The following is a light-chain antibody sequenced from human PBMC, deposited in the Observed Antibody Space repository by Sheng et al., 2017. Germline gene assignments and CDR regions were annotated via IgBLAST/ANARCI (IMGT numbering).Light chain of an antibody. J-gene: IGKJ5*01. CDR3: QQHNTWPLT. Sequence: EVILTQSPATLSLPPGERGTLSCRAGQKIGRSLGWYQQKPGQPPRLVIYDATSRAPGIPARFRGSGSGTDFTLTITSLEPEDSAVYFCQQHNTWPLTFGQGTRLEI. V-gene: IGKV3-11*01. CDR1: QKIGRS. CDR2: DAT.